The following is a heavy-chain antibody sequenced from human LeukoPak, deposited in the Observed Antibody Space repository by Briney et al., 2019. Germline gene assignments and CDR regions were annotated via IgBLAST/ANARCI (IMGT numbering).Heavy chain of an antibody. J-gene: IGHJ4*02. CDR2: IYSGGST. Sequence: GGSLRLSCAASGFTFSSYAMSWVRQAPGKGLEWVSIIYSGGSTFYADSVKGRFTISRDNSKNTLYLQMNSLRAEDTAVYYCARVSEVPLHFDYWGQGTLVTVSS. CDR1: GFTFSSYA. CDR3: ARVSEVPLHFDY. V-gene: IGHV3-53*01. D-gene: IGHD2-2*01.